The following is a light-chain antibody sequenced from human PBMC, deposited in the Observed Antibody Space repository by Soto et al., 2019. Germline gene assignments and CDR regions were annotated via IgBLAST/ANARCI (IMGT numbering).Light chain of an antibody. CDR3: SSYTSSSTLNEV. CDR2: DVN. V-gene: IGLV2-14*01. CDR1: SSDVGGYDF. Sequence: QSVLTQPASVSGSPGQSITISCTGTSSDVGGYDFVSWYQQYPGKAPKLTIYDVNNRPSGVSNRFFGSKAGNTASLTISGLQAEDEADYFRSSYTSSSTLNEVFGGGTKLTVL. J-gene: IGLJ2*01.